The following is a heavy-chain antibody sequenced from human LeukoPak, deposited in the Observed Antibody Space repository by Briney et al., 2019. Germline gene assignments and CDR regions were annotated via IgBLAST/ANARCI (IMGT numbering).Heavy chain of an antibody. CDR1: GGTFRSYA. D-gene: IGHD5-12*01. CDR2: IIPIFGTA. V-gene: IGHV1-69*13. J-gene: IGHJ4*02. CDR3: ARSPSGYSGYDPVYY. Sequence: AASVKVSCKASGGTFRSYAISWVRQAPGQGLEWMGGIIPIFGTANYAQKFQGRVTMTADESTSTVYMELSSLRSEDTAVYYCARSPSGYSGYDPVYYWGQGTLVTVSS.